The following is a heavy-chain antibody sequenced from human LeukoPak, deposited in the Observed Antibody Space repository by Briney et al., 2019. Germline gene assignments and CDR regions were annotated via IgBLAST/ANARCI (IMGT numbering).Heavy chain of an antibody. Sequence: GGSLRLSCAASGSTFSSYAMSWVRQAPGKGLEWVSAISGSGGSTYYADSVKGRFTISRDNSKNTLYLQMNSLRAEDTAVYYCANSYDSSGYRGGFDYWGQGTLVTVSS. J-gene: IGHJ4*02. D-gene: IGHD3-22*01. CDR3: ANSYDSSGYRGGFDY. CDR1: GSTFSSYA. V-gene: IGHV3-23*01. CDR2: ISGSGGST.